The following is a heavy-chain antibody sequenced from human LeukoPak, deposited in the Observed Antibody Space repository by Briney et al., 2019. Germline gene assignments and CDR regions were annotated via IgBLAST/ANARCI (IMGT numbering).Heavy chain of an antibody. Sequence: SVKVCCKASVCTFSSYAISWVRQAPGQGLDWMGGIIPIFGTATYAKKFQGRVTITADESTSTAYMELSSLRSEDTAVYYCAKVSWANYFDYWGQGTLVTVSS. D-gene: IGHD6-13*01. CDR2: IIPIFGTA. CDR3: AKVSWANYFDY. J-gene: IGHJ4*02. CDR1: VCTFSSYA. V-gene: IGHV1-69*01.